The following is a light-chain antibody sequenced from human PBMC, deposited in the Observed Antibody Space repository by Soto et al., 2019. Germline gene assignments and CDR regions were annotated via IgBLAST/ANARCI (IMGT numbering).Light chain of an antibody. V-gene: IGKV3-20*01. CDR1: QSVSSSY. CDR3: QQYETSPPAYT. J-gene: IGKJ2*01. Sequence: IVLTQSPGTLSLSPGERATLSCRASQSVSSSYLAWYQQKPGQAPRLLIYGASSRATGIPDRFSCSGSGTDFTLTISRLEAEDFAVYYCQQYETSPPAYTFGQGTKLEIK. CDR2: GAS.